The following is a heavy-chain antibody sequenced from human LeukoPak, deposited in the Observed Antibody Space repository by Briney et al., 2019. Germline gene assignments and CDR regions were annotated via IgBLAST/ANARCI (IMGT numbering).Heavy chain of an antibody. V-gene: IGHV4-59*08. Sequence: PSETLSLTCTVSGGSISSYYWSWLRQPPGKGLEWIGYIYYSGSTNYNPSLKSRVIISVDTSKTQFSLKLTSVTAADTAVYYCARHIAVSYDAFDLWGRGRMVTVSS. CDR1: GGSISSYY. J-gene: IGHJ3*01. CDR3: ARHIAVSYDAFDL. CDR2: IYYSGST. D-gene: IGHD6-19*01.